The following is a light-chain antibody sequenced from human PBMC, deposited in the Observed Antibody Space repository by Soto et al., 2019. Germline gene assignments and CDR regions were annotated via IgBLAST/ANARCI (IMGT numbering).Light chain of an antibody. CDR2: KVS. Sequence: DVAMTQSPLSLPVTLGQPASISCRSSQSLVYSDGNTFLSWFQQRPGQSPRRLIYKVSNRDSGVTGRFGGSVSGADFTLKISSVEAEDVGVYYCMLLAYWPYTFGQGTKLVI. CDR1: QSLVYSDGNTF. J-gene: IGKJ2*01. V-gene: IGKV2-30*01. CDR3: MLLAYWPYT.